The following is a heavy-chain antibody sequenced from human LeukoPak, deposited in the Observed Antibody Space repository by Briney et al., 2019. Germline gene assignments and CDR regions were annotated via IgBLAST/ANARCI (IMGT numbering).Heavy chain of an antibody. CDR2: ISTSGGTT. V-gene: IGHV3-48*03. Sequence: PGVSLRLSCAASGFTFIRFEMNGVGQAPVKGLEWVSHISTSGGTTYYADSVKGRFTISRDNAKNSLYLQMNSLRPEDTAVYYCAGAGFDYWGQGTLVTVSS. J-gene: IGHJ4*02. CDR3: AGAGFDY. D-gene: IGHD4/OR15-4a*01. CDR1: GFTFIRFE.